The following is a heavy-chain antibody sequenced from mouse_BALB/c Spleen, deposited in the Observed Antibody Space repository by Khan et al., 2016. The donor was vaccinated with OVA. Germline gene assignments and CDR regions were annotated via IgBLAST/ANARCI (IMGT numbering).Heavy chain of an antibody. CDR3: ARRTTGYDMDY. V-gene: IGHV1-4*01. Sequence: QVQLQQSGAELARPGASVKMSCEASGYTFISNTMHWVKQRPGQGLEWIGYINPRSGYTNYNQKFKDKATLTADKSSSTAYMQLSSLTSEDSAVYYCARRTTGYDMDYWGQGTSVIVSS. CDR2: INPRSGYT. CDR1: GYTFISNT. J-gene: IGHJ4*01. D-gene: IGHD2-14*01.